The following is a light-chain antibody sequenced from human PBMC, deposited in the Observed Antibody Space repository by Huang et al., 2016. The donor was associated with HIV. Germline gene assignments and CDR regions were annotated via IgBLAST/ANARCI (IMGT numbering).Light chain of an antibody. J-gene: IGKJ1*01. Sequence: EIVMTQSPATLSVSPGERVTLSCRASQSLSSQLAWYQQKRGQAPRLLSDGGSTGATDIPGRASGIGSGTDFTLTSNSLQSEDFATYYCQQYNDWPLTFGRGTGVEIK. CDR1: QSLSSQ. CDR3: QQYNDWPLT. CDR2: GGS. V-gene: IGKV3-15*01.